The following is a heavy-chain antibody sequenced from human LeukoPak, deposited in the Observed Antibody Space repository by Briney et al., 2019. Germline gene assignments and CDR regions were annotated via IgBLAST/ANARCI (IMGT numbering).Heavy chain of an antibody. CDR2: INPSGGST. CDR3: ARDRVRFLEWLPTPYYFDY. CDR1: GYTFTSYY. J-gene: IGHJ4*02. V-gene: IGHV1-46*01. Sequence: ASVKVSCKASGYTFTSYYMHWVRQAPGQGLEWMGIINPSGGSTSYAQKFQGRVTMTRDTSTSTVYMELSSLRSEDTAVYYCARDRVRFLEWLPTPYYFDYWGQGTLVTVSS. D-gene: IGHD3-3*01.